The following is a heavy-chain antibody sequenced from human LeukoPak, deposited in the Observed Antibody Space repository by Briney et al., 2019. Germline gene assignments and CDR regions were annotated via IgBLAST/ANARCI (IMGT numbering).Heavy chain of an antibody. CDR2: ISGSGGST. CDR1: GFTFSSYA. J-gene: IGHJ5*02. CDR3: AKEIDYGDANWFDP. V-gene: IGHV3-23*01. Sequence: GGSLKLSCAASGFTFSSYAMSWVRQAPGKGLEWVSAISGSGGSTYYADSVKGRFTISRDNSKNTLYLQMNSLIAEDTSVYYCAKEIDYGDANWFDPWGQGTLVTVSS. D-gene: IGHD4-17*01.